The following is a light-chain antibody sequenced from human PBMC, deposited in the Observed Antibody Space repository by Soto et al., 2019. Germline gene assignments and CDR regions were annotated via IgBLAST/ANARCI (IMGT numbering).Light chain of an antibody. V-gene: IGKV3-11*01. CDR1: PSVSSY. CDR3: QQRSNWPLT. J-gene: IGKJ4*01. CDR2: DAS. Sequence: EIVLTQSPATLSLSPGERATLSCRASPSVSSYLAWYQQQPGQAPRLLIYDASNRATGIPARFSGSGSGTDFTLTISSLEPEDFAVYYCQQRSNWPLTFGGGTKVEIK.